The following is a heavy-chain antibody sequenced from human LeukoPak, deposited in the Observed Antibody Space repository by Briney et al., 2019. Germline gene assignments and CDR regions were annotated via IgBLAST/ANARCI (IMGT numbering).Heavy chain of an antibody. CDR2: INQEGSEK. J-gene: IGHJ4*02. CDR3: ARDRDEGSSD. CDR1: GLTFRSYW. V-gene: IGHV3-7*01. Sequence: GGSLRLSCAVSGLTFRSYWMSWVRQAPGKGLEWVANINQEGSEKYFVDSVKGRFTISRDNAKNSLHLQMNTLRAEDTAVYYCARDRDEGSSDWGQGTLVTVSS. D-gene: IGHD3-10*01.